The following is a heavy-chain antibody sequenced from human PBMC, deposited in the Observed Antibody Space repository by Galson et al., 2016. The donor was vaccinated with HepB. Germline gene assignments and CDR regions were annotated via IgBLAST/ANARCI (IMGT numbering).Heavy chain of an antibody. CDR3: AAGATYGMDV. J-gene: IGHJ6*02. CDR2: INPTVGST. Sequence: SVKVSCKASGYTFTSYYMHWVRQAPGQGLEWMGIINPTVGSTSYAQKFQGRVTMTRNTSTSTVYMELSSLRSEDTAVYYCAAGATYGMDVWGQGTTVSVSS. V-gene: IGHV1-46*01. CDR1: GYTFTSYY. D-gene: IGHD1-26*01.